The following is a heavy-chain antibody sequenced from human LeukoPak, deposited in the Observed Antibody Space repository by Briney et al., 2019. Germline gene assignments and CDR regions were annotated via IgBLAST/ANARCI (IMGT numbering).Heavy chain of an antibody. J-gene: IGHJ6*02. CDR3: ARVVIVVVPAAMWQAYYYGMDV. D-gene: IGHD2-2*01. V-gene: IGHV4-34*01. CDR2: INHSGST. CDR1: GGSFSGYY. Sequence: PSETLSLTCAVYGGSFSGYYWSWIRQPPGKGLEWIGEINHSGSTNYNPSLKSRVTISVDTSKNQFSLKLSPVTAADTAVYYCARVVIVVVPAAMWQAYYYGMDVWGQGTTVTVSS.